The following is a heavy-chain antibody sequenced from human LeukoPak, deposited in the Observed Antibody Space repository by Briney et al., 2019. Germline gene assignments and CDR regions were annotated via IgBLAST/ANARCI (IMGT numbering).Heavy chain of an antibody. J-gene: IGHJ3*02. V-gene: IGHV4-4*07. CDR2: IYSSGST. Sequence: PSETLSLTCTVPGGSISSYYWSWIRQPAGKGLEWIGHIYSSGSTNYNPSLKSRITMSVDTSKNHFSLKLSSVTAADTAVYYCASLNPAQDAFNIWGQGTMVTVSS. CDR1: GGSISSYY. CDR3: ASLNPAQDAFNI.